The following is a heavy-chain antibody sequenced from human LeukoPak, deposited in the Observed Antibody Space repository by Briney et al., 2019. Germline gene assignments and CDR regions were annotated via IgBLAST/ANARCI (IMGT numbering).Heavy chain of an antibody. V-gene: IGHV3-23*01. CDR3: AKALSGDYEHWFDP. CDR1: GFTFSSYA. CDR2: ISGSGGST. J-gene: IGHJ5*02. D-gene: IGHD4-17*01. Sequence: PGGSLRLSCAASGFTFSSYAMSWVRQAPGKGLEWVSAISGSGGSTYYADSVKGRFTISRDNSKNTLYLQMNGLRAEDTAVYYCAKALSGDYEHWFDPWGQGTLVTVSS.